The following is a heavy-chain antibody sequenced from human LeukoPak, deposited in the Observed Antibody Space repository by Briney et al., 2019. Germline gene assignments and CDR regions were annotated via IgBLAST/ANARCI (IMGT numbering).Heavy chain of an antibody. CDR2: IYHSGST. CDR1: GGSISSSNW. CDR3: ARDPFRFDILTGYYVDPPEPREEDAFDI. Sequence: PSGTLSLTCAVSGGSISSSNWWSWVRQPPGKGLEWIGEIYHSGSTNYNPSLKSRVTISVDKSKNQFSLRLSSVTAADTAVYYCARDPFRFDILTGYYVDPPEPREEDAFDIWGQGTMVTVSS. J-gene: IGHJ3*02. V-gene: IGHV4-4*02. D-gene: IGHD3-9*01.